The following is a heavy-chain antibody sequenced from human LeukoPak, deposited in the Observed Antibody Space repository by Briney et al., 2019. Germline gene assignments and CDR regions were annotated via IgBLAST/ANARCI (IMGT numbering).Heavy chain of an antibody. CDR1: GFTFDDYA. CDR3: AKDVGRLERNPDY. D-gene: IGHD1-1*01. J-gene: IGHJ4*02. Sequence: GRSLRLSCAASGFTFDDYAMHWVRQVPGKGLEWVSGVSWNSGSVGYADSVKGRFTISRDNAKNSLYLQMNSLRAEDTALYHCAKDVGRLERNPDYWGQGTLVTVSS. CDR2: VSWNSGSV. V-gene: IGHV3-9*01.